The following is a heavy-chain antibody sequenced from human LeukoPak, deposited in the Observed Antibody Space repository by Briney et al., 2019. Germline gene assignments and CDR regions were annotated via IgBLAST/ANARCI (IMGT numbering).Heavy chain of an antibody. V-gene: IGHV1-69*13. CDR2: IIPIFGTA. Sequence: ASVTVSCTASGGTFSSYAISWVRQAPGQGLEWMGGIIPIFGTANYAQKFQGRVTITADESTSTAYMELSSLRSEDTAVYYCARVKNYYGMDAWGQGTTVTVSS. CDR3: ARVKNYYGMDA. J-gene: IGHJ6*02. CDR1: GGTFSSYA.